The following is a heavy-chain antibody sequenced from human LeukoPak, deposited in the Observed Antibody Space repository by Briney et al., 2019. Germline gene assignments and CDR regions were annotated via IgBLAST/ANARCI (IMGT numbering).Heavy chain of an antibody. J-gene: IGHJ5*02. D-gene: IGHD5-24*01. Sequence: SETLSLTCAVYGGSFSGYYWSWIRQTPGKGLEWIGDINHSGTSNYNPSLKSRVTISVDTSKNQFSLKLSSVTAADTAVYYCARAGRGSWFDPWGQGTLVTVSS. V-gene: IGHV4-34*01. CDR2: INHSGTS. CDR3: ARAGRGSWFDP. CDR1: GGSFSGYY.